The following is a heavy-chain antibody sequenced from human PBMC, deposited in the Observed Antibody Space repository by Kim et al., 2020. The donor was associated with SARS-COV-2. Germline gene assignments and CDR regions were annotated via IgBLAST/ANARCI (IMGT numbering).Heavy chain of an antibody. Sequence: GGSLRLSCAASGFTFSNAWMSWVRQAPGKGLEWVGRIKSKTDGGTTDYAAPVKGRFTISRDDSKNTLYLQMNSLKTEDTAVYYCTTFPVLYYYGMDVWGQGTTVTVSS. CDR3: TTFPVLYYYGMDV. CDR2: IKSKTDGGTT. V-gene: IGHV3-15*01. J-gene: IGHJ6*02. D-gene: IGHD4-17*01. CDR1: GFTFSNAW.